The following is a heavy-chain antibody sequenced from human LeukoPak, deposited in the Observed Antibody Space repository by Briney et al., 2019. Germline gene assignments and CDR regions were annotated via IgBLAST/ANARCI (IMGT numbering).Heavy chain of an antibody. CDR3: ARDRVAAAGPRGGYFDY. D-gene: IGHD6-13*01. Sequence: PGGSLRLSCAASGFTFSSYAMSWVRQAPGKGLEWVSAISGSGGSTYYADSVKGRFTISRDNSKNTLYLQMNSLRAEDTAVYYCARDRVAAAGPRGGYFDYWGQGTLVTVSS. V-gene: IGHV3-23*01. CDR1: GFTFSSYA. J-gene: IGHJ4*02. CDR2: ISGSGGST.